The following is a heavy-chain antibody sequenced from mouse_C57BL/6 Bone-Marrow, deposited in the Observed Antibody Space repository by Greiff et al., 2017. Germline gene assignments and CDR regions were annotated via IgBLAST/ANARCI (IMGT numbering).Heavy chain of an antibody. J-gene: IGHJ1*03. V-gene: IGHV1-26*01. D-gene: IGHD1-1*01. CDR2: IYPRDGST. CDR1: GYTFTDYY. Sequence: VQLQQSGPELVKPGASVKISCKASGYTFTDYYMNWVKQSHGKSLEWIGWIYPRDGSTKYNEKFKGKATLTVDTSSSTAYMELHSLTSEDSAVYFCARDYGSSYWYFDVWGTGTTVTVSS. CDR3: ARDYGSSYWYFDV.